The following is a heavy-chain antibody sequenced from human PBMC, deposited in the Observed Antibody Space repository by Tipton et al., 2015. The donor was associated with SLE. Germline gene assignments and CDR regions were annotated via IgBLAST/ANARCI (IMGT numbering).Heavy chain of an antibody. CDR2: VYYSGTT. CDR3: ARTSNSWTGSFDY. D-gene: IGHD6-13*01. J-gene: IGHJ4*02. V-gene: IGHV4-59*11. CDR1: GDSISSHY. Sequence: TLSLTCTVSGDSISSHYWNWIRQPPGKGLEWIGYVYYSGTTNYNPSLKSRVTISVDKSKNQFSLKLSSVTAADTAVYYCARTSNSWTGSFDYWGQGALATVSS.